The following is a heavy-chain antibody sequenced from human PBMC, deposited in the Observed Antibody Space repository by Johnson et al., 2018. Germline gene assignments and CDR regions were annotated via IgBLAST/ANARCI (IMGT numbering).Heavy chain of an antibody. D-gene: IGHD3-10*01. V-gene: IGHV3-30*18. CDR1: GFTFSSYG. CDR3: AKDRGHSTYYSGMDV. CDR2: ISYDGSNK. Sequence: VQLVESGGGVVQPGRSXRLSCAASGFTFSSYGMHWVRQAPGKGLEWVAVISYDGSNKYYADSVKGRFTISRDNSKNTLYLQMNSLRAEDTAVYYCAKDRGHSTYYSGMDVWGQGTTVTVSS. J-gene: IGHJ6*02.